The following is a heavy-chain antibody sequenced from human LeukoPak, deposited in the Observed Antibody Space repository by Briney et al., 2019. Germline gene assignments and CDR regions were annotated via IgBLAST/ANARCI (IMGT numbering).Heavy chain of an antibody. CDR1: GFTFSKFW. V-gene: IGHV3-7*04. Sequence: GGSLRLSCAVSGFTFSKFWMCWVRQAPGRGLEWVANIHLEGNEKYHVESVKGRFTISRDNTKNLLFLQMNDLRVEDTAVYYCARGDDFSGDHWGQGTLVTVSS. CDR2: IHLEGNEK. CDR3: ARGDDFSGDH. J-gene: IGHJ4*02. D-gene: IGHD1-1*01.